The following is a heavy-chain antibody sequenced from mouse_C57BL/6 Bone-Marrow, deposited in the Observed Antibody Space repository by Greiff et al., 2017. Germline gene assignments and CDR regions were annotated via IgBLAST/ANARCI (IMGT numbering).Heavy chain of an antibody. V-gene: IGHV1-81*01. CDR1: GFTFTSYG. Sequence: QVQLQQSGAELARPGASVKLSCTASGFTFTSYGMSWVKQRTGKGLEWIGEIYPRSGNTYYTEKFKGRATLTADNSSSTAFMELPCLTSEDSSVYCCERRYYGLFAYWGQGTLVTVSA. D-gene: IGHD1-1*01. CDR3: ERRYYGLFAY. J-gene: IGHJ3*01. CDR2: IYPRSGNT.